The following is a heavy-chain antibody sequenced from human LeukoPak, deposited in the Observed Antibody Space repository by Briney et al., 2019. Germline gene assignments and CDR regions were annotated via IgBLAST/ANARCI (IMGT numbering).Heavy chain of an antibody. J-gene: IGHJ4*02. Sequence: GGSLRLSCAVSGITLSNYGMSWVRQAPGKGLEWVAGISGSGGRTNYADSVKGRFTISRDNPKNTLYLQMNSLRAEETAVYFCERRGVVIRVILVGFHKEAYYFDSWGQGALVTVSS. CDR2: ISGSGGRT. CDR1: GITLSNYG. V-gene: IGHV3-23*01. D-gene: IGHD3-22*01. CDR3: ERRGVVIRVILVGFHKEAYYFDS.